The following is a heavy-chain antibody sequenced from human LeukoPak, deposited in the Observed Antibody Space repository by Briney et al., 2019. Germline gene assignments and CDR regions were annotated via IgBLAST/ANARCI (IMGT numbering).Heavy chain of an antibody. J-gene: IGHJ6*04. Sequence: PGGSLRLSCAASGFTFSSYEVNWVRQAPGKGLEGVSYISSSGTTIYYADSEKGRFTTSRDNAKHSLYLQMNSLRAEDTAVYYCAELGITMIGGVWGKGTTVTISS. CDR1: GFTFSSYE. CDR3: AELGITMIGGV. V-gene: IGHV3-48*03. D-gene: IGHD3-10*02. CDR2: ISSSGTTI.